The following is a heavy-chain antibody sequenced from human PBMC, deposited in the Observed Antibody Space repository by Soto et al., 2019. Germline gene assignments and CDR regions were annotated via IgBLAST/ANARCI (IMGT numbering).Heavy chain of an antibody. CDR2: INPNGGTT. Sequence: ASVKVSCKTSGDSFNDYYIHWVRQAPGQGLEWMGWINPNGGTTKYAQKFQGRVTVTRDTSIRTVYMELSSLRSDDTAVYYCARESGGATATLDYYYFYMDVWGKGTTVTVSS. J-gene: IGHJ6*03. CDR3: ARESGGATATLDYYYFYMDV. D-gene: IGHD5-12*01. CDR1: GDSFNDYY. V-gene: IGHV1-2*02.